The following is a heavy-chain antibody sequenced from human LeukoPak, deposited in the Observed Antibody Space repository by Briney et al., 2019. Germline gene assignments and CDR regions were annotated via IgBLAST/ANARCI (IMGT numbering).Heavy chain of an antibody. CDR1: GGSFSGYY. J-gene: IGHJ3*02. Sequence: PSETLSLTCAVYGGSFSGYYWSWIRQPPGKGLEWIGEINHSGSTNYNPSLKSRVTISVDTSKNQFSLKLSSVTAADTAVYYCARALNEYSSSWYRDVGAFDIWGQGTMVTVSS. D-gene: IGHD6-13*01. V-gene: IGHV4-34*01. CDR2: INHSGST. CDR3: ARALNEYSSSWYRDVGAFDI.